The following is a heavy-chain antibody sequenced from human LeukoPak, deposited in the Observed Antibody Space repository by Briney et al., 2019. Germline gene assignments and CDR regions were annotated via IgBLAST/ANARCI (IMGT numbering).Heavy chain of an antibody. Sequence: SETLSLTCAVYGGSFSGYYWSWIRQPPGKGLEWIGEINQSGSTNYNPSLKSRVTISVDTSKNQFSLKLSSVTAADTAVYYCARGQVGRAGTFRIWAYFDHWGQGTLVIVSS. CDR3: ARGQVGRAGTFRIWAYFDH. J-gene: IGHJ4*02. V-gene: IGHV4-34*01. CDR1: GGSFSGYY. D-gene: IGHD6-19*01. CDR2: INQSGST.